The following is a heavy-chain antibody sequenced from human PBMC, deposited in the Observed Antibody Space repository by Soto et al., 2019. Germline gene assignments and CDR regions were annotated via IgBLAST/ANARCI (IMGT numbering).Heavy chain of an antibody. J-gene: IGHJ3*02. CDR1: GASIRTYS. CDR2: MYTNGRT. V-gene: IGHV4-4*07. Sequence: PSETLSLTCTVSGASIRTYSWRWIRKSAGKGLEWIGHMYTNGRTNYIPSLKSRITMSVETSKNQFSLNLKFVTAADKAVYFCAKDQSGAADIWGQGTMVT. CDR3: AKDQSGAADI. D-gene: IGHD7-27*01.